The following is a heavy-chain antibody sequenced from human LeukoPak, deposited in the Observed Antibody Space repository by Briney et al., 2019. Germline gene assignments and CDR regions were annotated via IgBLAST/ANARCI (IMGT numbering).Heavy chain of an antibody. CDR1: GGSISSGGYY. D-gene: IGHD3-22*01. CDR2: IYYSGST. V-gene: IGHV4-31*03. Sequence: SETLSLTCTVSGGSISSGGYYWSWIRQHPGKGLEWIGYIYYSGSTYYNPSLKSRVTISVDTSKNQFSLKLSSVTAADTAVYYCARGTMSNAFDIWGQGTMVTVSS. J-gene: IGHJ3*02. CDR3: ARGTMSNAFDI.